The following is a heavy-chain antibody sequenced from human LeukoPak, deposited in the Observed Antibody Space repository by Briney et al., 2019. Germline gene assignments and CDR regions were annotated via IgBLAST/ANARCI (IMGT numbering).Heavy chain of an antibody. V-gene: IGHV4-30-2*01. CDR2: IHHSGST. Sequence: PSQTLSLTCAVSGGSISSGGYSWRWIRQPPGKGLEWIGYIHHSGSTYYHPSLKSRVTISVDRSKNQFSLKLSSVTAADTAVYYCARRVDYCSSTSCSNYFDYWGQGTLVTVSS. J-gene: IGHJ4*02. CDR1: GGSISSGGYS. CDR3: ARRVDYCSSTSCSNYFDY. D-gene: IGHD2-2*01.